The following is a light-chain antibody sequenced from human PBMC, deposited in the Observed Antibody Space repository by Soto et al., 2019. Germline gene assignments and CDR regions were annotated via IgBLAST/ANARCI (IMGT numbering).Light chain of an antibody. CDR1: QSVSSSS. J-gene: IGKJ1*01. CDR3: QQYGRSLWT. V-gene: IGKV3-20*01. CDR2: VAS. Sequence: EIVLTQSPGTLSLSPGERATLSCRASQSVSSSSLAWYQQRPGQAPRLLIYVASSRAPGIPDRFSGSGSGTDFTLTISRLEPEDFAVYYCQQYGRSLWTFGQGTKVDIK.